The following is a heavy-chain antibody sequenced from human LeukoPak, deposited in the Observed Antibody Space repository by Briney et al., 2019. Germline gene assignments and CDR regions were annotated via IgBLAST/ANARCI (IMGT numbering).Heavy chain of an antibody. J-gene: IGHJ4*02. CDR2: IYYSGST. CDR1: GGSINNNNW. V-gene: IGHV4-31*11. Sequence: SGTLSLTCAVSGGSINNNNWWSWIRQHPGKGLEWIGYIYYSGSTYYNPSLKSRVTISVDTSKNQFSLKLSSVTAADTAVYYCARDPTYYYDSSGYSNWGQGTLVTVSS. D-gene: IGHD3-22*01. CDR3: ARDPTYYYDSSGYSN.